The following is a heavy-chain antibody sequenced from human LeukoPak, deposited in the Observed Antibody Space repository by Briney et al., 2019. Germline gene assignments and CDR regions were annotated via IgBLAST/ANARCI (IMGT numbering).Heavy chain of an antibody. D-gene: IGHD3-22*01. V-gene: IGHV3-33*06. CDR1: GFTFRSDG. CDR2: IWSNGKNN. J-gene: IGHJ4*02. Sequence: GGSLRLSCATSGFTFRSDGMHWVRQAPGKGLEWVAVIWSNGKNNYYTDSVKGRFTISRDSSKNTLYLQMNSLRAEDTAVYYCAKTLYYYDSSGQFDYWGQGTLVTVSS. CDR3: AKTLYYYDSSGQFDY.